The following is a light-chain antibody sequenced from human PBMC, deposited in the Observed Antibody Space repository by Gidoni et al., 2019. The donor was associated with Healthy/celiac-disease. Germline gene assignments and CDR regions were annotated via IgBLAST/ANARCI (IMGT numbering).Light chain of an antibody. J-gene: IGKJ3*01. Sequence: DIQLTQSPSSLSASVGDRVTITCRASQGISNYLTWYQQKPGKVPKLLLYAASTLQPGVPSRFSGSGSGTDFTLTISSLQPEDVATYYCQKYYSAPITFGPGTKVDIK. CDR1: QGISNY. V-gene: IGKV1-27*01. CDR3: QKYYSAPIT. CDR2: AAS.